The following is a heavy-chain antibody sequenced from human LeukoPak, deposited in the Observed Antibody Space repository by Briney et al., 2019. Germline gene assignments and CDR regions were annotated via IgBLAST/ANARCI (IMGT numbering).Heavy chain of an antibody. D-gene: IGHD2-15*01. J-gene: IGHJ4*02. Sequence: GRSLRPSCAASGLTLTGYSMNWVRPAPGKGLERPSAISGGGGSTYYADSVKGLFTISRDNSKNTLFLQMNGLRDEDTAIYYCAKDRLEWWTTTIDYWGQGTLVTVSS. V-gene: IGHV3-23*01. CDR3: AKDRLEWWTTTIDY. CDR1: GLTLTGYS. CDR2: ISGGGGST.